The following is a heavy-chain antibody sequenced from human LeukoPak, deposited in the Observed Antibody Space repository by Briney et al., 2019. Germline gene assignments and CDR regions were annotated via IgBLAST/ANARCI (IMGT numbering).Heavy chain of an antibody. CDR2: ISGSGGST. CDR1: GFTFSSYA. CDR3: AKLPLTRAVAGIPADY. D-gene: IGHD6-19*01. V-gene: IGHV3-23*01. Sequence: PGGSLRLSCAASGFTFSSYAMSWVRQAPGKGLEWVSAISGSGGSTYYADSVKGRFTISRDNSKNTPYLQMNSLRAEDTAVYYCAKLPLTRAVAGIPADYWGQGTLVTVSS. J-gene: IGHJ4*02.